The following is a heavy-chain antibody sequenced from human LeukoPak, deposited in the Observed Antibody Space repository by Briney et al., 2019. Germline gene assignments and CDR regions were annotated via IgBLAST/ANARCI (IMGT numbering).Heavy chain of an antibody. J-gene: IGHJ6*03. CDR1: GGSFSGYY. D-gene: IGHD5-24*01. CDR2: INHSGST. V-gene: IGHV4-34*01. Sequence: SETLSLTCAVYGGSFSGYYWSWIRQPPGKGLEWIGEINHSGSTNYNPSLKSRVTISVDTSKNQVSLKLSSATAADTAVYYCARRVKRWLQSNYYYYMDVWGKGTTVTISS. CDR3: ARRVKRWLQSNYYYYMDV.